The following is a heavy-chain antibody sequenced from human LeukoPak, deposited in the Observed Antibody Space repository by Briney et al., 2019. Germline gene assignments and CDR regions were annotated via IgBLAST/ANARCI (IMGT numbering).Heavy chain of an antibody. V-gene: IGHV4-34*01. CDR1: GGSFSGYY. Sequence: PSETLSLTCAVYGGSFSGYYWSWNRQPPGKGLEWIGEINHSGSTNYNPSLKSRVTISVDTSKNQFSLKLSSVTAADTAVYYCARGFPYYYDSSGYWGQGTLVTVSS. CDR3: ARGFPYYYDSSGY. J-gene: IGHJ4*02. D-gene: IGHD3-22*01. CDR2: INHSGST.